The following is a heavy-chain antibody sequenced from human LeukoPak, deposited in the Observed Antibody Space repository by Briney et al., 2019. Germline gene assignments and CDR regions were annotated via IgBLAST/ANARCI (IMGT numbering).Heavy chain of an antibody. D-gene: IGHD3-10*01. CDR1: GITLSNYG. J-gene: IGHJ4*02. CDR3: AKRGVVIRVILVGFHKEAYYFDS. V-gene: IGHV3-23*01. CDR2: ISDSGGRT. Sequence: GGSLRLSCAVSGITLSNYGMSWVRQAPGKGLEWVAGISDSGGRTNYADSVKGRFTISRDNPKNTLYLQMNSLRDEDTAVYFCAKRGVVIRVILVGFHKEAYYFDSWGQGALVTVSS.